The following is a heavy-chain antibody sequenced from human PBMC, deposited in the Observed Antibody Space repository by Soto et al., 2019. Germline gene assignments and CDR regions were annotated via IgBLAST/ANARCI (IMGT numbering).Heavy chain of an antibody. CDR1: GGSISSYY. CDR3: ARHHYDFWSGPAINWFDP. D-gene: IGHD3-3*01. CDR2: IYYSGST. V-gene: IGHV4-59*08. Sequence: SETLSLTCTVSGGSISSYYWSWIRQPPGKGLEWIGYIYYSGSTNYNPSLKSRVTISVDTSKNQFSLKLSSVTAADTAVYYCARHHYDFWSGPAINWFDPWGQGTLVTVSS. J-gene: IGHJ5*02.